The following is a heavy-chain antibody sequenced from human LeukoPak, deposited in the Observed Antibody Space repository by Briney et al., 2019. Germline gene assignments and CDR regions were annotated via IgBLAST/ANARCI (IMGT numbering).Heavy chain of an antibody. CDR2: INHSGST. Sequence: SETLSLTCAVYGGSFSGYYWSWIRQPPGKGLEWIGEINHSGSTNYNPSLKSRVTISVDTSKNQFSLKLSSVTAADTAVYYCARGSGGAGSGFHCFDYWGQGTLVTVSS. J-gene: IGHJ4*02. CDR1: GGSFSGYY. CDR3: ARGSGGAGSGFHCFDY. D-gene: IGHD3-10*01. V-gene: IGHV4-34*01.